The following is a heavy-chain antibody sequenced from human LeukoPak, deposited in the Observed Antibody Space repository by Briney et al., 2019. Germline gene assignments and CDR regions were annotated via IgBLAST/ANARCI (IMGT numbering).Heavy chain of an antibody. V-gene: IGHV3-53*01. CDR3: ARDLPSGYCSGGSCLPDY. CDR2: IYSGGTT. D-gene: IGHD2-15*01. J-gene: IGHJ4*02. Sequence: HAGGSLRLSCAVSGFTVSGNYMSWVRHAPGKGLEWVALIYSGGTTYYADSVKGRFTISRDNSKNTLYLQMNSLRAEDTAVYYCARDLPSGYCSGGSCLPDYWGQGTLVTVSS. CDR1: GFTVSGNY.